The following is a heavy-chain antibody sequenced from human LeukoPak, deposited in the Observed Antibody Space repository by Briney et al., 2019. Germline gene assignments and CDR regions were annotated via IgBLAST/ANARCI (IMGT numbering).Heavy chain of an antibody. CDR2: IYYSGST. D-gene: IGHD2-15*01. Sequence: SETLSLTCTVCGGTISSSSYNWGWIRQPPGKGLEWIGSIYYSGSTNYNPSLKSRVTISVDTSKNQFSLKLSSVTAADTAVYYCARSGCSGGSCYYDAFDMWGQGTMVTVSS. J-gene: IGHJ3*02. CDR1: GGTISSSSYN. V-gene: IGHV4-39*07. CDR3: ARSGCSGGSCYYDAFDM.